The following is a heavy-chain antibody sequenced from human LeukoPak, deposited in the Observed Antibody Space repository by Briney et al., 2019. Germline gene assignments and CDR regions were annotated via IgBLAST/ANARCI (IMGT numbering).Heavy chain of an antibody. Sequence: PGGSLRLSCAASGFTFSTYSMNWVRQAPGKGLEWVSSISSSSNYIYYADSVKGRFSISRDDAKNLLFLQMNGLRAEDTAVYYCARKVGGTNPVDYFDYWGQGTLVTVSS. V-gene: IGHV3-21*06. J-gene: IGHJ4*02. CDR1: GFTFSTYS. CDR3: ARKVGGTNPVDYFDY. CDR2: ISSSSNYI. D-gene: IGHD4-23*01.